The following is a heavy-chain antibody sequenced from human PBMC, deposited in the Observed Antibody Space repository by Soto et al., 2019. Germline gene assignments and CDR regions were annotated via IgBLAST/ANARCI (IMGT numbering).Heavy chain of an antibody. D-gene: IGHD3-16*01. CDR1: GGSISIYY. J-gene: IGHJ6*02. CDR3: ARGYVRGPARPPHYGMDV. V-gene: IGHV4-59*01. Sequence: PSETLSLTCTVSGGSISIYYWSWIRHPPGKGLEWIGYIYYSGSTNYNPSLKSRVTISVDTSKNQFSLKLSSVTAADTAVYYCARGYVRGPARPPHYGMDVWGQGTTVTVSS. CDR2: IYYSGST.